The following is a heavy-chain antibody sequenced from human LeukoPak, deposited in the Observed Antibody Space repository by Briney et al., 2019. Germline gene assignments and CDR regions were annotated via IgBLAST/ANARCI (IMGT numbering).Heavy chain of an antibody. J-gene: IGHJ4*02. CDR2: ISSTSTTI. CDR1: GFSFTTFS. D-gene: IGHD1-26*01. V-gene: IGHV3-48*04. CDR3: AREVGATGPDY. Sequence: GGSLRLSCSASGFSFTTFSINWVRQAPGKGLEWVSYISSTSTTIYYADSFKGRFTISRDNPKNSVYLQMDSLRAEDTAVYYCAREVGATGPDYWGQGTLVTVSS.